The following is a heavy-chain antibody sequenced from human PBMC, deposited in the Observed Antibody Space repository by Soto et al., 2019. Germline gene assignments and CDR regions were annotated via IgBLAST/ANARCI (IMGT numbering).Heavy chain of an antibody. Sequence: QVQLVESGGGVVQPGRSLRLSCAASGFTFSSYGMHWVRQAPGKGLEWVAVISHDGRYKYYADSVKGRFTISRDNSRNXXYLQMNSLRAEDTALYYCAKVPSSSWGGHWYYFDCWGQGTLVTVSS. CDR2: ISHDGRYK. CDR3: AKVPSSSWGGHWYYFDC. V-gene: IGHV3-30*18. D-gene: IGHD6-13*01. J-gene: IGHJ4*02. CDR1: GFTFSSYG.